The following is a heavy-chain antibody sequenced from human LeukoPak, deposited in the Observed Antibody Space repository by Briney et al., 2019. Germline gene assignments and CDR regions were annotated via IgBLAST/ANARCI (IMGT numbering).Heavy chain of an antibody. D-gene: IGHD2-2*01. Sequence: PGGSLRLSCAASGFTFSSYGMHWVRQAPGKGLEWVAFIRYDGSNKYYADSVKGRFTISRDNSKNTLYLQMNSLRAEDTAVYYCAKGTVVVPAASDDYWGQGTLVTVSS. V-gene: IGHV3-30*02. J-gene: IGHJ4*02. CDR3: AKGTVVVPAASDDY. CDR2: IRYDGSNK. CDR1: GFTFSSYG.